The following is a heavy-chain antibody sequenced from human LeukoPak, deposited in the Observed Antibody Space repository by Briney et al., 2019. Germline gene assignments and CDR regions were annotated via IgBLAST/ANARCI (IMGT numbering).Heavy chain of an antibody. V-gene: IGHV4-4*07. Sequence: SETLSLTCTVSGDSISSYYWTWIRQPAGKGLEWIGRIYASGSTNCNPSLKSRVTISVDTSKNQFSLKLSSVTAADTAVYYCAGGSLRYFDWLTYMDVWGKGPTVTVSS. CDR1: GDSISSYY. CDR3: AGGSLRYFDWLTYMDV. CDR2: IYASGST. D-gene: IGHD3-9*01. J-gene: IGHJ6*03.